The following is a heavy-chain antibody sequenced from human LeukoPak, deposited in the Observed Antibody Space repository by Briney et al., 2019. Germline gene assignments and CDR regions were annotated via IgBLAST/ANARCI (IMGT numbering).Heavy chain of an antibody. CDR1: GFTFSSYG. Sequence: GGSLRLSCAASGFTFSSYGMHWVRQAPGKGLEWVAFIRYDGSNKYYADSVKGRFTISRDNSKNTLYLQMNSLRAEDTAVYYCANRYYDSSGSEGYFDYWGQGTLVTVSS. J-gene: IGHJ4*02. CDR3: ANRYYDSSGSEGYFDY. V-gene: IGHV3-30*02. D-gene: IGHD3-22*01. CDR2: IRYDGSNK.